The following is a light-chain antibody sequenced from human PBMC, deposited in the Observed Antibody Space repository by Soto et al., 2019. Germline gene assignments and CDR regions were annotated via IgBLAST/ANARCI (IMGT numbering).Light chain of an antibody. Sequence: ESVLTQSPGTLSLSPGERVTLSCRASQSVSSNYLAWYQQKPGQAPRLLIYGASTRAAGIPDRFSGSGSGTDFTLTITRLEPEDSAVYFCQQYTGPPTTFGQGTRLEIK. CDR1: QSVSSNY. V-gene: IGKV3-20*01. J-gene: IGKJ5*01. CDR2: GAS. CDR3: QQYTGPPTT.